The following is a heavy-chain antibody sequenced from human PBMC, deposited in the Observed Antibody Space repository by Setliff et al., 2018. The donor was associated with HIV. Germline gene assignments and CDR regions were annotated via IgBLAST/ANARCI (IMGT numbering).Heavy chain of an antibody. CDR3: ARDSNAPYFDY. Sequence: SETLSLTCTVSGGSISSYYWSWIRQPPGKGLEWIGYISYSGSTNYNPSLKSRVTLSVKTSKNQFSLKLNSVTAADTAVYYCARDSNAPYFDYWGQGALVTVSS. V-gene: IGHV4-59*01. D-gene: IGHD1-1*01. J-gene: IGHJ4*02. CDR1: GGSISSYY. CDR2: ISYSGST.